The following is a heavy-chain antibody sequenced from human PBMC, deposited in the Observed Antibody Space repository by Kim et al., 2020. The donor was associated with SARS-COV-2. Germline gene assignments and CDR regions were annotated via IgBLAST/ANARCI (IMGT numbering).Heavy chain of an antibody. J-gene: IGHJ6*02. CDR3: TTEDSGKPKELYYYYGMDV. Sequence: GRFTISRDDSKNTLYLQMNSLKTEDTAVYYCTTEDSGKPKELYYYYGMDVWGQGTTVTVSS. V-gene: IGHV3-15*01. D-gene: IGHD1-26*01.